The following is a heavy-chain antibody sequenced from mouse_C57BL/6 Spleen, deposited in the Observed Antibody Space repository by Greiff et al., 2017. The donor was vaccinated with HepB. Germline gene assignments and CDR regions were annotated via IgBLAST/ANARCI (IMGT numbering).Heavy chain of an antibody. CDR3: VRDGGPFTVVSHFDY. CDR1: GFSFNTYA. D-gene: IGHD1-1*01. V-gene: IGHV10-1*01. J-gene: IGHJ2*01. CDR2: IRSKSNNYAT. Sequence: EVKLMESGGGLVQPKGSLKLSCAASGFSFNTYAMNWVRQAPGKGLEWVARIRSKSNNYATYYADSVKDRFTISRDDSESMLYLQMNNLKTEDTAMYYCVRDGGPFTVVSHFDYWGQGTTLTVSS.